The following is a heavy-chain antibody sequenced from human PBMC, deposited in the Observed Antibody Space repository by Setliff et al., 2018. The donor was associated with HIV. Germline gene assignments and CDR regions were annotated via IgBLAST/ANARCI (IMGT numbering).Heavy chain of an antibody. CDR2: IDHSGST. V-gene: IGHV4-34*01. CDR3: ARGLNYYGSGSYLPLGY. Sequence: SETLSLTCAVYGGPFNGYYWTWIRQPPGKGLEWIGEIDHSGSTKYHASLKSRVTISIDTSKNQISLKLSSVTAADTAVYYCARGLNYYGSGSYLPLGYWGQGTLVTVSS. D-gene: IGHD3-10*01. J-gene: IGHJ4*02. CDR1: GGPFNGYY.